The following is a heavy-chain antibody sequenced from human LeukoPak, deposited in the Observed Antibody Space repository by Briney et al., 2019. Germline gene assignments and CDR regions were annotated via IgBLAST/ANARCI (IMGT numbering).Heavy chain of an antibody. Sequence: QSGGSLRLSCAASGFAFNSYGMHWVRQAPGKGLEWVAVISYDGSNEYYADSVKGRFTISRDNSKTTLYLQMNCLRAEDTAVYYCARDPDSSGWYRFDYWGQGTLVTVSS. D-gene: IGHD6-19*01. CDR1: GFAFNSYG. V-gene: IGHV3-30*04. J-gene: IGHJ4*02. CDR2: ISYDGSNE. CDR3: ARDPDSSGWYRFDY.